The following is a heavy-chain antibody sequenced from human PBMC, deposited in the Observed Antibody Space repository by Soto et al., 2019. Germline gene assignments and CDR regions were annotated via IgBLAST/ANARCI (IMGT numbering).Heavy chain of an antibody. D-gene: IGHD2-21*02. CDR1: GGSISSYY. Sequence: PSETLSLTCTVSGGSISSYYWSWIRQPPGRGLEWIGYIYYSGSTNYNPSLKSRVTISVDTSKNQFSLKLSSVTAADTAVYYCATSLGSCGGDCPIDYWGQGTLVTSPQ. J-gene: IGHJ4*02. CDR3: ATSLGSCGGDCPIDY. V-gene: IGHV4-59*01. CDR2: IYYSGST.